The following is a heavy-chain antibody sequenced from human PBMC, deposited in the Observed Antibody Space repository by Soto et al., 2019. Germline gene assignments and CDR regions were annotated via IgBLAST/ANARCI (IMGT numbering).Heavy chain of an antibody. D-gene: IGHD3-22*01. CDR3: ARPIKIESSGYGMDV. V-gene: IGHV5-51*01. J-gene: IGHJ6*02. Sequence: PXESLKIYWKGSGYSFSNYWIAWVRQMPGKGLEWMGIIYPGDSATRYSPSFEGQVTMSADKSTNTAYLQWRSLKASDTAMYYCARPIKIESSGYGMDVWGQGTTVTVSS. CDR2: IYPGDSAT. CDR1: GYSFSNYW.